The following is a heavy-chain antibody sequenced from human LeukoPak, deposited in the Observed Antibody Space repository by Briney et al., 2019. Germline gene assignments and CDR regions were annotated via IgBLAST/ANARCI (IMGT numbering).Heavy chain of an antibody. CDR1: EFTFGTYS. D-gene: IGHD2-2*01. Sequence: GGSLRLSCAGSEFTFGTYSTNWVRQAPGKGLEWVANIKQDGSEKYYVDSVKGRFTISRDNAKNSLYLQMNSLRAEDTAVYYCARLVVVPAASFDYWGQGTLVTVSS. CDR2: IKQDGSEK. J-gene: IGHJ4*02. CDR3: ARLVVVPAASFDY. V-gene: IGHV3-7*01.